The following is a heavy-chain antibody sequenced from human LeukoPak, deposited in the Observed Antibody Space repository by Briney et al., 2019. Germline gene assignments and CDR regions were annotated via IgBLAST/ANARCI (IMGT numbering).Heavy chain of an antibody. Sequence: PSGTLSLTCAVSGGSISSSNWWSWVRQPPGKGLEWIGEIYHSGSTNYNPSLKSRVTISVDTSKNQFSLKLSSVTAADTAMYFCATITAGAFAIWGQGTMVTVSS. V-gene: IGHV4-4*02. CDR2: IYHSGST. CDR1: GGSISSSNW. CDR3: ATITAGAFAI. J-gene: IGHJ3*02. D-gene: IGHD3-10*01.